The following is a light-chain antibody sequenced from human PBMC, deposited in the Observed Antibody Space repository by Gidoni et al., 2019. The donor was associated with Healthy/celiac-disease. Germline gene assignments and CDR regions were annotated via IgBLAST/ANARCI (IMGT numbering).Light chain of an antibody. CDR2: QDS. CDR1: KLGDKY. CDR3: QAWDSSTFYV. J-gene: IGLJ1*01. Sequence: SYELTQPPSVSVSPGQTASITCSGDKLGDKYACWYQQKPGQSPVLVIYQDSKRPSGIPERFSGSNSGNTATLTIGGTQAMDEADYYCQAWDSSTFYVFGTGTKVTGL. V-gene: IGLV3-1*01.